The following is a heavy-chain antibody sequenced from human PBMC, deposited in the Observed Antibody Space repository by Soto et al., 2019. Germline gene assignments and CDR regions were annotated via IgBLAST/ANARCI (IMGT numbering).Heavy chain of an antibody. CDR2: IDWDDDK. J-gene: IGHJ4*02. CDR1: GFSLSTSGMC. D-gene: IGHD2-15*01. CDR3: ARILQYCSGGSCYSPFDY. V-gene: IGHV2-70*11. Sequence: PTLVNPTQTLTLTCTCSGFSLSTSGMCVSWIRQPPGKALEWLARIDWDDDKYYSTSLKTRLTISKDTSKNQVVLTMTNMDPVDTATYYCARILQYCSGGSCYSPFDYWGQGTLVTVSS.